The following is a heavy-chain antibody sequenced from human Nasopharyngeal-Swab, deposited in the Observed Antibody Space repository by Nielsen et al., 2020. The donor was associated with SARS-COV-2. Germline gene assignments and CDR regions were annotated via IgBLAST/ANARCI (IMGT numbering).Heavy chain of an antibody. CDR1: GFSFSSYG. D-gene: IGHD1-14*01. J-gene: IGHJ4*02. V-gene: IGHV3-33*01. Sequence: GESLKISCAASGFSFSSYGMHWVRQAPGKGLEWVAVIWYDGSNKYYADSVKGRFTISRDNSKNTLYLQMNSLRAEDTAVYYCTSRNPETGSYWGQGTLVTVSS. CDR3: TSRNPETGSY. CDR2: IWYDGSNK.